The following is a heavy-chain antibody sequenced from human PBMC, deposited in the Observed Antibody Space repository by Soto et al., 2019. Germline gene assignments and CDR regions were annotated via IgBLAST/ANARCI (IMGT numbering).Heavy chain of an antibody. CDR1: GYSFTSYW. CDR2: IYPGDSDT. CDR3: ARHSSYGDYFLHYYYGMDV. V-gene: IGHV5-51*01. Sequence: GESLKISCKGSGYSFTSYWIGWVRQMPGKGLEWMGIIYPGDSDTRYSPSFQGQVTISADKSISTAYLQWSSLKASDTDMYYCARHSSYGDYFLHYYYGMDVWGQGTTVTVSS. J-gene: IGHJ6*02. D-gene: IGHD4-17*01.